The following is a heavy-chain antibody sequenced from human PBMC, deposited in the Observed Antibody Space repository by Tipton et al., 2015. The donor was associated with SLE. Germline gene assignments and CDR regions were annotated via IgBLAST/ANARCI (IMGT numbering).Heavy chain of an antibody. V-gene: IGHV4-34*01. CDR2: IYYSGST. CDR3: ARLSSGTGDFEH. D-gene: IGHD7-27*01. Sequence: TLSLTCAVYGGSFSGYYWGWIRQPPGKGLEWIGSIYYSGSTYYNPSLKSRVTISVETSKTHFSLKMSSVTAADTAMYYCARLSSGTGDFEHWGQGTLVVVSS. CDR1: GGSFSGYY. J-gene: IGHJ4*02.